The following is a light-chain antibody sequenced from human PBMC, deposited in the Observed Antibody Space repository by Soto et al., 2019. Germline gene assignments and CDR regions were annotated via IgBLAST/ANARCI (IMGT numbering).Light chain of an antibody. Sequence: EIVLTQSPCTLYLSPGERATLSCRASQSSASSYLAWYQQKPGQPPRLLLYRTFNRDTVIPDRFSGSGSGTYFTRTISRLEPEDFAVYFCQQFTMPPLTFGGGTKVEI. V-gene: IGKV3-20*01. CDR3: QQFTMPPLT. CDR1: QSSASSY. CDR2: RTF. J-gene: IGKJ4*01.